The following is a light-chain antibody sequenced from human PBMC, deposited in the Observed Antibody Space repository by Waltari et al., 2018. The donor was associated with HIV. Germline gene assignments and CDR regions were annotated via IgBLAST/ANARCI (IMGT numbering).Light chain of an antibody. CDR3: QVWHRDSEHYV. J-gene: IGLJ1*01. CDR1: AIGSQS. CDR2: DDR. Sequence: SYVLTQPPSVPVAPGQTARITCRGHAIGSQSVQWYQQKPGQAPVLVVYDDRDRPSGIPERFSGSNFGSTATLTISRVEAGDEADYYCQVWHRDSEHYVFGTGTKVTVL. V-gene: IGLV3-21*02.